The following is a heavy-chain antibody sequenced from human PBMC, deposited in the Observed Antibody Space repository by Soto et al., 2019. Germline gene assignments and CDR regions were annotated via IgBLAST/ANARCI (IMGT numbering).Heavy chain of an antibody. V-gene: IGHV4-4*02. J-gene: IGHJ4*02. CDR3: ASRDPGTSVDY. D-gene: IGHD1-7*01. Sequence: PSETLSLTCAVSGGSFTSNNWWTWVRQPPGQGLEWIGEIYRTGSTNYNPSLKSRVTISLDKSENQFSLKVASLTAADTAVYYCASRDPGTSVDYWGQGTLVTVSS. CDR2: IYRTGST. CDR1: GGSFTSNNW.